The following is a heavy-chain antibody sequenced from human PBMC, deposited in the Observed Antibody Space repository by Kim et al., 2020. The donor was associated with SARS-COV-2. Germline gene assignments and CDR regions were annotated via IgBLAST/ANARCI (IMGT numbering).Heavy chain of an antibody. Sequence: GRFTISRDNAKNSLFLQMNSLRAEDTAVYYCARGGYCSSTSCYFSYYALDVWGQGTTVTVSS. V-gene: IGHV3-11*06. D-gene: IGHD2-2*01. CDR3: ARGGYCSSTSCYFSYYALDV. J-gene: IGHJ6*02.